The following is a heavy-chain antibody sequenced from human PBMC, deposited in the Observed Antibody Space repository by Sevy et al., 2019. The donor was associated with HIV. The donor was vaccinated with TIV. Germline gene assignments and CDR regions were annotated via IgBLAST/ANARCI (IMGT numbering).Heavy chain of an antibody. Sequence: PPLLKQSQTLSLTCAISGDSVSSSSAAWNWFRQSPSRGLEWLGRTYYRSKWCNNYAVSVKSRVTINPATSENQFSLHLNSVTPEDTAVYFCARGDELNSYYYGMDVWGQGTTVTVSS. CDR3: ARGDELNSYYYGMDV. CDR1: GDSVSSSSAA. V-gene: IGHV6-1*01. J-gene: IGHJ6*02. D-gene: IGHD1-1*01. CDR2: TYYRSKWCN.